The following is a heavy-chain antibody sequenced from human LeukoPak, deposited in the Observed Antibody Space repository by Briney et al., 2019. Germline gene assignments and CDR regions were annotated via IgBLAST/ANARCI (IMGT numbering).Heavy chain of an antibody. J-gene: IGHJ3*02. V-gene: IGHV3-23*01. Sequence: TGGSLRLSCAASGFTLNNYAMNWVRQAPGKGLEWVSAISGSGGRTYYADSVKGRFTISRDNAKNLLYLQMDSLRDEDTAVYYCARRYIWGQGTVVTVSS. CDR1: GFTLNNYA. CDR2: ISGSGGRT. CDR3: ARRYI.